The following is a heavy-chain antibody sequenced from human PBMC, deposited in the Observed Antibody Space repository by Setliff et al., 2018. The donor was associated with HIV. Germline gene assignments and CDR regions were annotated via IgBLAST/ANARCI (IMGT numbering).Heavy chain of an antibody. V-gene: IGHV3-20*04. Sequence: GGSLRLSCAASGFTFEDYGMSWVRQVPGKGLEWVSGISWSGGGTGYAASVKGRFTISRDNAKNSLYLQMNSLRAEDTAVYYCARGSVAAMLGGQGTLVTVSS. J-gene: IGHJ4*02. D-gene: IGHD6-19*01. CDR1: GFTFEDYG. CDR3: ARGSVAAML. CDR2: ISWSGGGT.